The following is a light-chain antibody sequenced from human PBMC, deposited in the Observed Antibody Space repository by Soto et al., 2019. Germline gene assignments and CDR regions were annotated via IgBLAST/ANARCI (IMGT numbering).Light chain of an antibody. V-gene: IGKV1-5*03. CDR2: KAS. CDR3: QHDNSYSEA. Sequence: DIQMTQSPSTLSGSVGDRVTITCRASQTISSWLAWYQQKPGKAPKLLNYKASTLKSGVPSRFSGSGSGTEFTLTISSLQPDDFATYYCQHDNSYSEAFGQGTKVELK. J-gene: IGKJ1*01. CDR1: QTISSW.